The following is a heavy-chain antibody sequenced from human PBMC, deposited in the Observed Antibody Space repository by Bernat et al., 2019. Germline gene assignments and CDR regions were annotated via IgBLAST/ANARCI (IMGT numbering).Heavy chain of an antibody. V-gene: IGHV1-46*03. D-gene: IGHD6-19*01. CDR2: FNPTGGST. Sequence: QVQLVQSGAEVKKPGASVKVSCKPSGYTFTSYYMHWVRQAPGQGLEWMGIFNPTGGSTTYAQKFQGRVTITRDTSASTVYMELSSLRSEDTAVYYCARDRPGTGWFDYWGQGTLVTVSS. CDR1: GYTFTSYY. J-gene: IGHJ4*02. CDR3: ARDRPGTGWFDY.